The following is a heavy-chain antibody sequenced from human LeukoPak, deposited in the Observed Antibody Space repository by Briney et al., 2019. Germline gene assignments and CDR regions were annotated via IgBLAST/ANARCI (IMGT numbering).Heavy chain of an antibody. CDR3: ARDGGYSSSWSVYYYYYMDV. CDR1: GYTFTSYD. J-gene: IGHJ6*03. D-gene: IGHD6-13*01. CDR2: ISAYNGNT. V-gene: IGHV1-18*01. Sequence: ASVKVSCKASGYTFTSYDINWVRQAPGQGLEWMGWISAYNGNTNYAQKLQGRVTMTTDTSTSTAYMELRSLRSDDTAVYYCARDGGYSSSWSVYYYYYMDVWGKGTTVTISS.